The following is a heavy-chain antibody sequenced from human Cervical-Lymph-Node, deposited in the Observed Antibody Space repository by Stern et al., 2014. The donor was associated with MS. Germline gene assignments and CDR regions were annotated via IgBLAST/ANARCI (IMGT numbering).Heavy chain of an antibody. CDR3: AREEYSPATYWYFDL. V-gene: IGHV6-1*01. J-gene: IGHJ2*01. CDR2: TYYRSRWHN. D-gene: IGHD2-15*01. Sequence: QVQLQQSGPGLVKPSQTLSLTCAISGDSVTSNTAAWSWIRQSPSRGLEWLGRTYYRSRWHNNYALSVQSRISINPDTFKNQFSLQLNSVTPEDTAVYYCAREEYSPATYWYFDLWGRGTLVTVSS. CDR1: GDSVTSNTAA.